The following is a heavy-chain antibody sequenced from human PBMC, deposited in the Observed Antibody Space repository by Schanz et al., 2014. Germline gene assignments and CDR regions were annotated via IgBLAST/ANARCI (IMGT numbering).Heavy chain of an antibody. V-gene: IGHV3-48*01. CDR1: GITFSSHS. D-gene: IGHD3-9*01. CDR2: ITYNGGTI. Sequence: EVHLVESGGGLVQPGGSLRLSCAASGITFSSHSFNWVRQAPGKGLEWISYITYNGGTIYYADSVKGRFTMSRDNAKNSVFLQMNSLRAEDTAVYYCAKAADWPVTRFDPWGQGTPITVSS. J-gene: IGHJ5*02. CDR3: AKAADWPVTRFDP.